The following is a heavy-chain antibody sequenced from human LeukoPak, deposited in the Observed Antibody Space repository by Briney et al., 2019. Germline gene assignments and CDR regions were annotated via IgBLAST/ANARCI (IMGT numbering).Heavy chain of an antibody. V-gene: IGHV4-34*01. CDR1: GGPFRGFF. J-gene: IGHJ5*02. CDR2: IRHSGSS. CDR3: ARGIFYGGRNQYIWFDL. D-gene: IGHD4-23*01. Sequence: SETLSLTCAVYGGPFRGFFWSWIRQAPGKGLEWIGEIRHSGSSNYNPSLKSRITITVDTSKSQFSLRLTSVTAADTAVYYCARGIFYGGRNQYIWFDLWGRGTLVTVSS.